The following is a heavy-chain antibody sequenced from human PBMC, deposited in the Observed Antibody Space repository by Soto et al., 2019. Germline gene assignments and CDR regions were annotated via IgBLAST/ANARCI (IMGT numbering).Heavy chain of an antibody. CDR1: GFTFSSYA. Sequence: QVQLVESGGGVVQPGRSLRLSYAASGFTFSSYAMHWVRQAPGKGLEWVAVISYDGSNKYYADSVKGRFTSSRDNSKNTLYLQMNSLRAEDTAVYYCARENISSWYGDAFDIWGQGTMVTVSS. V-gene: IGHV3-30-3*01. J-gene: IGHJ3*02. D-gene: IGHD6-13*01. CDR3: ARENISSWYGDAFDI. CDR2: ISYDGSNK.